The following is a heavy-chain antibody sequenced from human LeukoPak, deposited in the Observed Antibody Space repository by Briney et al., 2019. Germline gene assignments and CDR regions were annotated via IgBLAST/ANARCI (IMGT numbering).Heavy chain of an antibody. Sequence: SETLSLTCAVYGGSFSGYYWNWIRQPPGKGLEWIGEINHYGSTEYSPSLKSRVTISGDTSKNPFSLRLNSVTAADTAVYYCARAYRAHQTFHSYHFFDFWGRGTLVTVSS. J-gene: IGHJ4*02. CDR1: GGSFSGYY. D-gene: IGHD5-18*01. CDR3: ARAYRAHQTFHSYHFFDF. V-gene: IGHV4-34*01. CDR2: INHYGST.